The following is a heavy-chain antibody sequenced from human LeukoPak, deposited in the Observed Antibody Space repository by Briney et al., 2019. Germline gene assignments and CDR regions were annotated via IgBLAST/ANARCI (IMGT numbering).Heavy chain of an antibody. D-gene: IGHD5-12*01. J-gene: IGHJ4*02. CDR3: ARVRGKHPGGYELDY. V-gene: IGHV1-18*01. CDR1: GYTFTSYG. Sequence: ASVKVSCKASGYTFTSYGISWVRQAPGQGLEWMGWISAYNGNTNYAQKLQGRVTMTTDTSTSTAYMELRSLRSDDTAVYYCARVRGKHPGGYELDYWGQGTLVTVSS. CDR2: ISAYNGNT.